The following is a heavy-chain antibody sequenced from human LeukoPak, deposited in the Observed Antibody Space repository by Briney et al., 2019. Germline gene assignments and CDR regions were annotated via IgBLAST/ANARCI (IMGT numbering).Heavy chain of an antibody. CDR2: MNPNSGNT. CDR1: GYTFTSYD. J-gene: IGHJ4*02. Sequence: ASVKVSCKASGYTFTSYDINWVRQATGQGLEWMGWMNPNSGNTGYAQKFQGRVTITRNTSISTAYMELRSLRSDDTAVYYCARDLRGYSYGPTNPFDYWGQGTLVTVSS. D-gene: IGHD5-18*01. V-gene: IGHV1-8*03. CDR3: ARDLRGYSYGPTNPFDY.